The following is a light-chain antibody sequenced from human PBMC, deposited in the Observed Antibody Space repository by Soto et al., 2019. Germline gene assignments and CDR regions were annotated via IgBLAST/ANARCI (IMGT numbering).Light chain of an antibody. CDR2: GAS. J-gene: IGKJ2*01. V-gene: IGKV3-20*01. CDR1: HSVSSSY. CDR3: QQYGSSPPYT. Sequence: EIVLTQSPGTLSLSPGERATLSCRASHSVSSSYLAWYQQKPGQAPRLLIYGASSRATGIPDRFSGSGSGTDFTLTISRLEPEDCAVYYCQQYGSSPPYTFGQGTKLEIK.